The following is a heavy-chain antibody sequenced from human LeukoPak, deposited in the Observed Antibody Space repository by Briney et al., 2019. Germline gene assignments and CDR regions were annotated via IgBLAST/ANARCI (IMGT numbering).Heavy chain of an antibody. CDR1: GGSISSSSYY. D-gene: IGHD6-6*01. Sequence: SETLSLTCTVSGGSISSSSYYWSWIRQPPGKGLEWIGEINHSGSTNYSPSLKSRVTISVDTSKNQFSLKLSSVTAADTAVYYCARRGSSALRYWGQGTLVTVSS. V-gene: IGHV4-39*07. CDR2: INHSGST. CDR3: ARRGSSALRY. J-gene: IGHJ4*02.